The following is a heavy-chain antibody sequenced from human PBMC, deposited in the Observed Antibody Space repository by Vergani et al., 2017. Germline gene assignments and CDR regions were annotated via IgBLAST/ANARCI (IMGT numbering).Heavy chain of an antibody. V-gene: IGHV5-51*01. J-gene: IGHJ4*01. CDR2: IHPADSDT. CDR1: GYSFTNYW. Sequence: EVQLVQSGAEVKKPGESLKISCQISGYSFTNYWIGWVRQMPGKGLEWMGIIHPADSDTRYSPSFQGQVTISVDKSISTAYLQRSSLRASDSAMYYCARLYGRDSSGSKCFDYWGQGTLVPVSS. D-gene: IGHD3-22*01. CDR3: ARLYGRDSSGSKCFDY.